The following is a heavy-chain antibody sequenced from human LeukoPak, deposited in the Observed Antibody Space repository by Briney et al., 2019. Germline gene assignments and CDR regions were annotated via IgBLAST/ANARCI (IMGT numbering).Heavy chain of an antibody. J-gene: IGHJ6*03. V-gene: IGHV1-18*01. Sequence: ASVKVSCKASGGTFSSYAISWVRQAPGQGLEWMGWISAYNGNTNYAQKLQGRVTMTTDTSTSTAYMELRSLRSDDTAVYYCARLNSYGHYYYYMDVWGKGTTVTISS. CDR3: ARLNSYGHYYYYMDV. D-gene: IGHD5-18*01. CDR2: ISAYNGNT. CDR1: GGTFSSYA.